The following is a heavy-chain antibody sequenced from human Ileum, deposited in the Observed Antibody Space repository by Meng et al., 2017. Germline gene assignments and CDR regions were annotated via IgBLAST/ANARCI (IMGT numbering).Heavy chain of an antibody. J-gene: IGHJ5*02. V-gene: IGHV4-4*07. D-gene: IGHD4-17*01. CDR3: ARDVVPTVTYYYNWFDP. CDR2: IYTSGST. Sequence: VGLHEPGMSLHQHADPVSLTCLGSGGTISSDSLSGIRQPAGKGVEWIGRIYTSGSTNYNPSVKSRVTMSVDTSKNQFSLKLSSVTAADTAVYYCARDVVPTVTYYYNWFDPWGQGTLVTVSS. CDR1: GGTISSDS.